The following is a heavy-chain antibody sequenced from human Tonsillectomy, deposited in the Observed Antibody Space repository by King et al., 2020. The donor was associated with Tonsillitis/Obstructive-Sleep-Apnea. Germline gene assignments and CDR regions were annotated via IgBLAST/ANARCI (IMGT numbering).Heavy chain of an antibody. J-gene: IGHJ3*02. CDR1: GFTFSSDA. Sequence: VQLVEAWGGFVQPGGSLRLSCSASGFTFSSDAMHLVRQAPGNRLGFVSAISSNGGSTYYADSVKGRFTISRDNSKNTLYLQMSSLRAVVTAVYYCVKAASYGDYFPDAFDIWGQGTMVTVSS. V-gene: IGHV3-64D*06. D-gene: IGHD4-17*01. CDR2: ISSNGGST. CDR3: VKAASYGDYFPDAFDI.